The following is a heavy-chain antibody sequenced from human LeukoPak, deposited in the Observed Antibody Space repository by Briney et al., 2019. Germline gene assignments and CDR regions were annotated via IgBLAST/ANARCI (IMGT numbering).Heavy chain of an antibody. CDR1: GFSLSTSGMC. Sequence: ESGPTLVNPTQTLTLTCTSSGFSLSTSGMCVSWIRQPPRKALEWLARIDWDDDKYYSTSLKTRLTISKDTSKNQVVLTMTNMDPVDTATYYCARAFPTVTTFDYWGQGTLVTVSS. CDR3: ARAFPTVTTFDY. J-gene: IGHJ4*02. D-gene: IGHD4-17*01. CDR2: IDWDDDK. V-gene: IGHV2-70*11.